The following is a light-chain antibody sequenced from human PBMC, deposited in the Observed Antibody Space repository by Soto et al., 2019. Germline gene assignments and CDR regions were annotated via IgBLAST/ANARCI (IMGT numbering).Light chain of an antibody. V-gene: IGKV3-15*01. Sequence: EIVVTQSPATLSVSPGERATLSCRASQSVGSNLAWYQQKPGQAPRLLIYGASTRATDIPTRFSGSGSGTEFALTNNRPQAEEFAVYFCQQFNVWHRTFGQGTKVDIK. J-gene: IGKJ1*01. CDR1: QSVGSN. CDR3: QQFNVWHRT. CDR2: GAS.